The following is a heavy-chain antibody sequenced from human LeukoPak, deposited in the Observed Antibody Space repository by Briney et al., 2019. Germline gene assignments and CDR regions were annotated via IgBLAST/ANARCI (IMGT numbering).Heavy chain of an antibody. Sequence: PGGSLRLSCAASGFTFSSYGMHWVRQAPGKGLEWVAFIRYDGSNKYYADSVKGRFTISRDNSKNTLYLQMNSLRAEDTAVYYCAKDPVTMIVVVREYYFDYWGQGTLVTVSS. D-gene: IGHD3-22*01. V-gene: IGHV3-30*02. J-gene: IGHJ4*02. CDR1: GFTFSSYG. CDR3: AKDPVTMIVVVREYYFDY. CDR2: IRYDGSNK.